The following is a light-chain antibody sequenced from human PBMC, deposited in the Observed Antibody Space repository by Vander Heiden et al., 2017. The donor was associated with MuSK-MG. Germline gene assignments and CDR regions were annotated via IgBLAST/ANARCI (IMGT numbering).Light chain of an antibody. CDR1: QSVSSN. J-gene: IGKJ4*01. Sequence: EIVMTQSPATLSVSPGERATLSCRASQSVSSNLAWYQQKPGQAPRLLIYGASTRATWIPARFSGRGYGTEFTLTSSRLQSEDFAIYYGQKCYNAPPGHTFGGGTKLEIK. CDR3: QKCYNAPPGHT. CDR2: GAS. V-gene: IGKV3-15*01.